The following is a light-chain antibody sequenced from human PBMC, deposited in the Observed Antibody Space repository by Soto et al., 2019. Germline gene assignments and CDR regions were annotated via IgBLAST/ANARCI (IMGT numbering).Light chain of an antibody. CDR1: QGISSY. CDR2: DAS. CDR3: QQYDNYRA. Sequence: AIRMTQSPSSLSASTGDRVTITCRASQGISSYLAWYQQKPGKAPKLLIYDASTLESGVPSRFSGSGSGTEFTLAISSLQPDDFATYYCQQYDNYRAFGQGTKVDIK. V-gene: IGKV1-8*01. J-gene: IGKJ1*01.